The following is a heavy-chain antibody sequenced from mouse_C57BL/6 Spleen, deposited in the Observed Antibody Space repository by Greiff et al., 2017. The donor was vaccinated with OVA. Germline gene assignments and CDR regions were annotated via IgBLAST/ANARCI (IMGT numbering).Heavy chain of an antibody. J-gene: IGHJ3*01. D-gene: IGHD2-1*01. V-gene: IGHV1-59*01. CDR3: ARLDGNSRSWFAY. CDR1: GYTFTSYW. CDR2: IDPSDSYT. Sequence: VQLQQPGAELVRPGTSVKLSCKASGYTFTSYWMHWVKQRPGQGLEWIGVIDPSDSYTNYNQKFKGKATLTVDTSSSTAYMQLSSLTSEDSAVYYCARLDGNSRSWFAYWGQGTLVTVSA.